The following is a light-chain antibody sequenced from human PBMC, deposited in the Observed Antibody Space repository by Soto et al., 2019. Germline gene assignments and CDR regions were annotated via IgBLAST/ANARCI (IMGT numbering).Light chain of an antibody. CDR2: GAS. J-gene: IGKJ1*01. CDR3: QRFGSSLWT. V-gene: IGKV3-20*01. CDR1: QSVASRN. Sequence: EIVLTQSPGTLSLSPGERATLSCRASQSVASRNLAWYQQKSGQAPRLLIYGASSRAIHTPDRFSGSGSGTDFTFAISGLEAEDFAVYSCQRFGSSLWTLGQGTKVEI.